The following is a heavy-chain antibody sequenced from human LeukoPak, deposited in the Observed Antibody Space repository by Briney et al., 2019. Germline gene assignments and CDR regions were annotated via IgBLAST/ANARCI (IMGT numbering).Heavy chain of an antibody. V-gene: IGHV3-7*02. CDR2: INQDGSEK. J-gene: IGHJ4*02. D-gene: IGHD1-7*01. CDR1: RFTFSNYW. CDR3: ARFPGTTVYFDY. Sequence: GGSLRLSCAASRFTFSNYWMSWVRQAPGQGLEWVANINQDGSEKFSVDSVKGRFTISRDNAKNSLYLQMNSLRAEDTAVYYCARFPGTTVYFDYWGQGTLVTVSS.